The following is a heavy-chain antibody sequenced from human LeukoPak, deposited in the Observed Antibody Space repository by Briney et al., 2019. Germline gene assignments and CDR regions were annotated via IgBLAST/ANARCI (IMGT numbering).Heavy chain of an antibody. CDR1: GFTFSNYW. Sequence: GGSLRLSCAASGFTFSNYWMHWVRQVPGKGLVWVSRINTDGSSTNYAASAKGRFTISRDNAKNTVYLQMNSLRAEDTALYYCASLTTVTTSFEYWGQGTLVTVSS. CDR2: INTDGSST. V-gene: IGHV3-74*01. D-gene: IGHD4-17*01. CDR3: ASLTTVTTSFEY. J-gene: IGHJ4*02.